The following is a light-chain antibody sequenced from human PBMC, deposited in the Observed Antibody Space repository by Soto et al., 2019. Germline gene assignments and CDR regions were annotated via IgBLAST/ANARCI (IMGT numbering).Light chain of an antibody. V-gene: IGLV2-14*01. CDR2: DVN. J-gene: IGLJ2*01. CDR3: TSYTTSNTLA. CDR1: RSDIGASIY. Sequence: QSALTQPASVSGSPGQSITMSCTGTRSDIGASIYVSWFQQYPGEAPKCMIYDVNNRPSGVSNRFSGSKSGSTASLTISGLQAEDEAVYYCTSYTTSNTLALGGGTKLTVL.